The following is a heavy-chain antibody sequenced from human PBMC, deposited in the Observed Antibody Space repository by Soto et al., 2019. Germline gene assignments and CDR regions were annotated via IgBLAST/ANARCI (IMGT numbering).Heavy chain of an antibody. V-gene: IGHV5-10-1*01. CDR1: GYSFAGYW. Sequence: GESLKISCKGSGYSFAGYWITWVRQKPGKGLEWMGRIDPSDSQTYYSPSFRGHVTISVTKSITTVFLQWSSLRASDTAMYYCARQIYDADTGPNFQYYFEAWAQGTAVIVSS. J-gene: IGHJ4*02. D-gene: IGHD5-18*01. CDR2: IDPSDSQT. CDR3: ARQIYDADTGPNFQYYFEA.